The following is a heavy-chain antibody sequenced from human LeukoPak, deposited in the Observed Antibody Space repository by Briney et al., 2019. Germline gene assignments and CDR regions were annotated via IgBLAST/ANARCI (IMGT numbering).Heavy chain of an antibody. J-gene: IGHJ4*02. CDR3: AKDTYRAFLTASYFDY. CDR1: GFTFSSYG. Sequence: GGSLRLSCAASGFTFSSYGIHWVRQAPGKGLEWVAFIRYDGSNKYYADSVKGRFTISRDNSKNTLYLQMNSLRAEDTAVYYCAKDTYRAFLTASYFDYWGQGTLVTVSS. CDR2: IRYDGSNK. D-gene: IGHD1-14*01. V-gene: IGHV3-30*02.